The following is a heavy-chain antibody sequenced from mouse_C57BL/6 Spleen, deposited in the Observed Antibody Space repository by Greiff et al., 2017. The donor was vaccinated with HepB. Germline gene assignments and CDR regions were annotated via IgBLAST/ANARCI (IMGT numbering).Heavy chain of an antibody. CDR2: IYPGSGST. D-gene: IGHD1-1*01. V-gene: IGHV1-55*01. CDR1: GYTFTSYW. CDR3: ARYDYYGSSYFYAMDY. Sequence: QVQLKQPGAELVKPGASVKMSCKASGYTFTSYWITWVKQRPGQGLEWIGDIYPGSGSTNYNEKFKSKATLTVDTSSSTAYMQLSSLTSEDSAVYYCARYDYYGSSYFYAMDYWGQGTSVTVSS. J-gene: IGHJ4*01.